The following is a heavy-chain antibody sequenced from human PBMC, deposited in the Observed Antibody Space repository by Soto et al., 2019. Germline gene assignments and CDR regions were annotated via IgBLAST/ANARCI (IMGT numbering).Heavy chain of an antibody. D-gene: IGHD6-19*01. CDR3: ARVHVMVVAGSTFDY. V-gene: IGHV4-38-2*02. CDR1: GYSLSSGSY. J-gene: IGHJ4*01. Sequence: PSETLSLTCTVSGYSLSSGSYWAWIRQPPGKGPEWIASIYHGGTTFYNPSLKRRITISVDTSNNQFSLKLTSVTAADTAVYYCARVHVMVVAGSTFDYWGHGTLVTVS. CDR2: IYHGGTT.